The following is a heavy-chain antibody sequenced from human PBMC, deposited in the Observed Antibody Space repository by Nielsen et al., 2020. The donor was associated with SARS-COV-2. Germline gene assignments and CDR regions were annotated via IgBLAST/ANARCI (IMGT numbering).Heavy chain of an antibody. Sequence: GESLKISCAVSGFTFTKYAMNWVRQAPGKGLEWVSYISSSGSTIYYADSVKGRFTISRDNAKNSLYLQMNSLRAEDTAVYYCAREGGYAPFDYWGQGTLVTVSS. V-gene: IGHV3-48*04. D-gene: IGHD5-12*01. CDR3: AREGGYAPFDY. J-gene: IGHJ4*02. CDR2: ISSSGSTI. CDR1: GFTFTKYA.